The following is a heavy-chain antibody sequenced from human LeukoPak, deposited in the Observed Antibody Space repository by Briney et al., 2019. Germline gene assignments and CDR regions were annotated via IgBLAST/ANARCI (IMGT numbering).Heavy chain of an antibody. D-gene: IGHD1-1*01. CDR1: GGSISSTTSY. Sequence: SETLSLTCIVSGGSISSTTSYWGWIRQPPGKGLEWIGSIYYSGSTYYNPSLKSRITISLDTSRDQFSLNLSSVTAADTAVYYCARSVATTGTSHWGYWGQGTLVTVSS. CDR2: IYYSGST. CDR3: ARSVATTGTSHWGY. J-gene: IGHJ4*02. V-gene: IGHV4-39*01.